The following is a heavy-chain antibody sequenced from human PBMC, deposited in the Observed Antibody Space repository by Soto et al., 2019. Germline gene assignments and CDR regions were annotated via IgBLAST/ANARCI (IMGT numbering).Heavy chain of an antibody. D-gene: IGHD3-16*01. CDR2: ISGSGGST. Sequence: GGSLKFSCAASGFTFSSYAMSWVRQAPGRGLEWVSAISGSGGSTYYADSVKGRFTISRDNAKNTLYLQMNSLRAEDTAVYYCAKEGGFVGGGYFDYWGQGTLVTVSS. CDR3: AKEGGFVGGGYFDY. J-gene: IGHJ4*02. CDR1: GFTFSSYA. V-gene: IGHV3-23*01.